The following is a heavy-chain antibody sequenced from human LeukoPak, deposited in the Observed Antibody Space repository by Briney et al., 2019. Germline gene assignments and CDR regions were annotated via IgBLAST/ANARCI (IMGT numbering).Heavy chain of an antibody. D-gene: IGHD3-22*01. CDR1: GYTFTGYY. CDR3: ARAYYYDSSGSLHY. Sequence: GASVKVSCKASGYTFTGYYMHWVRQAPGQGLEWMGWINPNSGGTNYAQKFQGRVTMTRDTSISTAHMELSRLRSDDTAVYYCARAYYYDSSGSLHYWGQGTLVTVFS. CDR2: INPNSGGT. V-gene: IGHV1-2*02. J-gene: IGHJ4*02.